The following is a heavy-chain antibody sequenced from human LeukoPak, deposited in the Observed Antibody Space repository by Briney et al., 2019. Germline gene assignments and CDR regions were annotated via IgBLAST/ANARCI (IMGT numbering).Heavy chain of an antibody. J-gene: IGHJ6*03. CDR3: ARASMATINYYYSYMDA. Sequence: GGSLRLSCEASGFRLIKYAMHWVRQAPGRGPEWVAVISFDGKKEFYADSVKGRFTISRDNSKNALFLQMNSLQTADTAIYYCARASMATINYYYSYMDAWGKGTTVTVSS. CDR1: GFRLIKYA. V-gene: IGHV3-30*04. D-gene: IGHD5-24*01. CDR2: ISFDGKKE.